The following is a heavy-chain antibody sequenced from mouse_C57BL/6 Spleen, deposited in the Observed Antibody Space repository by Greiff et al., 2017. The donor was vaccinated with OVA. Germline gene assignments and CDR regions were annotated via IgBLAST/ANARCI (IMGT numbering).Heavy chain of an antibody. D-gene: IGHD2-4*01. CDR3: AGGYYYDFYYAMDY. CDR2: INPSTGGT. J-gene: IGHJ4*01. Sequence: VQLQQSGPELVKPGASVKISCKASGYSFTGYYMNWVKQSPEKSLEWIGEINPSTGGTTYNQKFKAKATLTVDKSSSTAYMQLKSLTSEDSAVYYCAGGYYYDFYYAMDYWGQGTSVTVSS. V-gene: IGHV1-42*01. CDR1: GYSFTGYY.